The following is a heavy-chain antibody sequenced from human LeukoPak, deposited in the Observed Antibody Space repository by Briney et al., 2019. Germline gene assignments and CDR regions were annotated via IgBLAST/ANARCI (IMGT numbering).Heavy chain of an antibody. CDR3: ARDHTGYDSSGYYLESTFDY. CDR1: GYTFTGYY. V-gene: IGHV1-2*02. CDR2: INLNSGGT. D-gene: IGHD3-22*01. Sequence: ASVKVSCKASGYTFTGYYMHWVRQAPGQGLEWMGWINLNSGGTNYAQKFQGRVTMTRDTSISTAYMELSRLRSDDTAVYYCARDHTGYDSSGYYLESTFDYWGQGTLVTVSS. J-gene: IGHJ4*02.